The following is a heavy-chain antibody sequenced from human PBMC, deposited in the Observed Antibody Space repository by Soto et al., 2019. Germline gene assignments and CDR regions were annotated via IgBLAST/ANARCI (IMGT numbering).Heavy chain of an antibody. CDR3: AREAPKGRFLEWLQKYNWFDP. D-gene: IGHD3-3*01. CDR1: GGTFSSYA. J-gene: IGHJ5*02. V-gene: IGHV1-69*12. Sequence: QVQLVQSGAEVKKPGSSVKVSCKASGGTFSSYAISWVRQAPGQGLEWMGGIIPIFGTANYAQKFQGRVTITADESTSTAYMELSSLRSEDTAVYYCAREAPKGRFLEWLQKYNWFDPWGQGTLVTVSS. CDR2: IIPIFGTA.